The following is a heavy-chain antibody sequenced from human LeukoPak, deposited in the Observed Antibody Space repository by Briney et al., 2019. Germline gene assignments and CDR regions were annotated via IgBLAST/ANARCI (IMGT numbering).Heavy chain of an antibody. CDR3: AKGTMIVPKGTPHAFDI. J-gene: IGHJ3*02. CDR1: GFTFSSYG. Sequence: GGTLRLSCAASGFTFSSYGMSWVRHAPGKGLEWVSAISGSGGSTYYADSVKGRFTISRDNSKNTLYLQMNSLRAEDTAVYYCAKGTMIVPKGTPHAFDIWGQGTMVTVSS. D-gene: IGHD3-22*01. CDR2: ISGSGGST. V-gene: IGHV3-23*01.